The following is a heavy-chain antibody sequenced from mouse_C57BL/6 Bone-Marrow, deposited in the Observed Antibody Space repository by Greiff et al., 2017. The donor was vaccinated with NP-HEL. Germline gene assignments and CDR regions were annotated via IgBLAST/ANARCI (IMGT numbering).Heavy chain of an antibody. J-gene: IGHJ2*01. Sequence: VQLQHSGPELVRPGASVKISCKAPGYTFTSHWMQWVRQRPGQGLEWIGEIFPGCGSTYYNEKFKGKATLTVDTSSSTAYMQLSSLTSEDSAVYFWLVLLRGYYFDYWGQGTTLTVSS. V-gene: IGHV1-56*01. D-gene: IGHD1-1*01. CDR1: GYTFTSHW. CDR3: LVLLRGYYFDY. CDR2: IFPGCGST.